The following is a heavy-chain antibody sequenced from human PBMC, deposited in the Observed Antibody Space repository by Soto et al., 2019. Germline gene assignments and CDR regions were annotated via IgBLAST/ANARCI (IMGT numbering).Heavy chain of an antibody. D-gene: IGHD5-12*01. V-gene: IGHV3-23*01. CDR3: ARESSGNVQYFNY. J-gene: IGHJ4*02. CDR2: ISSNGAVT. CDR1: GLTFSYYA. Sequence: GSLDLSRVASGLTFSYYAMSWVRQSPGKGLEWVSGISSNGAVTYAEYSVKGRFAISRDKSENTLYLQMNSLRAEATAVYYCARESSGNVQYFNYWGQG.